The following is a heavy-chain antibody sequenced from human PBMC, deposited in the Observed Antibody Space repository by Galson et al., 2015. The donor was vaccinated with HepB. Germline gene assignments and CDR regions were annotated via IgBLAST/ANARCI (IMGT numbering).Heavy chain of an antibody. CDR3: ARDLGSSIGQLLSLDY. J-gene: IGHJ4*02. CDR2: ISYDGSNK. D-gene: IGHD2-2*01. Sequence: SLRLSCAASGFTFSSYAMHWVRQAPGKGLEWVAVISYDGSNKYYADSVKGRFTISRDNSKNTLYLQMNSLRAEDTAVYYCARDLGSSIGQLLSLDYWGQGTLVTVSS. V-gene: IGHV3-30-3*01. CDR1: GFTFSSYA.